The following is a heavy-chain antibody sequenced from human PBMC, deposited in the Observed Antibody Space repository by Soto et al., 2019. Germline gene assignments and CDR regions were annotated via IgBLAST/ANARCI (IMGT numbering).Heavy chain of an antibody. CDR1: GYTFTGYY. CDR3: ARGDGNYDSSGYYSNYYYYYGMDV. CDR2: INPNSGGT. Sequence: ASVKVSCKASGYTFTGYYMHWVRQAPGQGLEWMGWINPNSGGTNYAQKFQGWVTMTRDTSISTAYMELSRLRSDDTAVYYCARGDGNYDSSGYYSNYYYYYGMDVWG. J-gene: IGHJ6*02. D-gene: IGHD3-22*01. V-gene: IGHV1-2*04.